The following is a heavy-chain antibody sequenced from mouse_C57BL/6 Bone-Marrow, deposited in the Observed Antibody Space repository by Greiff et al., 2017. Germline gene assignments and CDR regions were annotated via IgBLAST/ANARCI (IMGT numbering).Heavy chain of an antibody. V-gene: IGHV1-59*01. J-gene: IGHJ4*01. CDR1: GYTFTSYW. Sequence: VQLQQPGAELVRPGTSVKLSCKASGYTFTSYWMHWVKQRPGHGLEWIGVIVPSDSYTNSNQKFKGKATLTVDTSSSTAYMQLSSLTSEDSAVYCCARGGWCRYAMDYWGQGTAVTVSS. CDR2: IVPSDSYT. CDR3: ARGGWCRYAMDY. D-gene: IGHD1-1*02.